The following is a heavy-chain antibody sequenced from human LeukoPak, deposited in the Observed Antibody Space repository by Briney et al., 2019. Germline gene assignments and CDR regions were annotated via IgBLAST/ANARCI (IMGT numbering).Heavy chain of an antibody. CDR3: AKFYMTTVTTVFRYFDY. D-gene: IGHD4-17*01. CDR1: GFTFSSYG. J-gene: IGHJ4*02. CDR2: ISGSGGST. Sequence: PGGSLRLSCAASGFTFSSYGMSWVRQAPGKGLEWVSAISGSGGSTYYADSVKGRFTISRDNSKNTLYLQMNSLRAEDTAVYYCAKFYMTTVTTVFRYFDYWGQGTLVTVSS. V-gene: IGHV3-23*01.